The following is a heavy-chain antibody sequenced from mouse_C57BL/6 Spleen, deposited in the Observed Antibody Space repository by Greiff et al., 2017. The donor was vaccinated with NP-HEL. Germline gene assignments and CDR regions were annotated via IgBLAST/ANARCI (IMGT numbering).Heavy chain of an antibody. D-gene: IGHD1-1*01. J-gene: IGHJ2*01. CDR3: ARMGITTVVATGFDY. CDR1: GYTFTDYY. CDR2: IYPGSGNT. Sequence: VQLHQSGAELVRPGASVKLSCKASGYTFTDYYINWVKQRPGQGLEWIARIYPGSGNTYYNEKFKGKATLTAEKSSSTAYMQLSSLTSEDSAVYFCARMGITTVVATGFDYWGQGTTLTVSS. V-gene: IGHV1-76*01.